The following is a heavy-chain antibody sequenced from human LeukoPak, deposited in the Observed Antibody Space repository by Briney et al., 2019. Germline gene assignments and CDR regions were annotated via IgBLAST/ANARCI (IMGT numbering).Heavy chain of an antibody. CDR2: IYYSGST. J-gene: IGHJ1*01. CDR3: ARDHRRYYDSSGSEYFQH. CDR1: GGSISSYY. Sequence: SETLSLTCTVSGGSISSYYWSWIRQPPGKGLEWIGYIYYSGSTNYNPSLKSRVTMSVDTSKNQFSLKLSSVTAADTAVYYCARDHRRYYDSSGSEYFQHWGQGTLVTVSS. D-gene: IGHD3-22*01. V-gene: IGHV4-59*12.